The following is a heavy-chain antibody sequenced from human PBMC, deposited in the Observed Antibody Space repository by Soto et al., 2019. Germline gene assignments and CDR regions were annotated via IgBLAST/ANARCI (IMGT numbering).Heavy chain of an antibody. V-gene: IGHV3-30-3*01. D-gene: IGHD3-22*01. Sequence: PGGSLRLSCAASGFTFSSYAMHWVRQAPGKGLEWVAVISYDGSNKYYADSVKRRFTISRDNSKNTLYLQMNSLRAEDTAVYYCARDPPRSGYYLPRFDPWGKGTLVTVSS. J-gene: IGHJ5*02. CDR3: ARDPPRSGYYLPRFDP. CDR2: ISYDGSNK. CDR1: GFTFSSYA.